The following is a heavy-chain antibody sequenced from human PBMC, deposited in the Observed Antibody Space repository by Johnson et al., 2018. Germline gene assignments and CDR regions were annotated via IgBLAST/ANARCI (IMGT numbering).Heavy chain of an antibody. CDR3: TRHGVEQAATNYYYYGMDV. CDR2: IYPGDSDT. J-gene: IGHJ6*02. Sequence: VQLVESGAEVKKPGESLKISCKGSGYSFTDYWIGWVRQMPGKGLEWMGIIYPGDSDTRYSPSFQGQVTSPADKSISTAYLQWSSLKASDTAMYYCTRHGVEQAATNYYYYGMDVWGQGTTVTVSS. V-gene: IGHV5-51*01. CDR1: GYSFTDYW. D-gene: IGHD2-2*01.